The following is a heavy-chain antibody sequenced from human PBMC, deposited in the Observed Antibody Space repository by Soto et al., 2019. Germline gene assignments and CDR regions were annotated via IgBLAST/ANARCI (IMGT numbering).Heavy chain of an antibody. Sequence: EVQLLESGGGLVQPGGSLRLSCAASGFTFANYAMSWVRQAPGKGLEWVSGSSGRGGSTYYADSVRGRFTISRDNSKNTGYLPMTSLGAEDTAVYYCARDSVSWWYWFDPWGQGTLVTVSS. V-gene: IGHV3-23*01. CDR2: SSGRGGST. D-gene: IGHD2-8*02. J-gene: IGHJ5*02. CDR3: ARDSVSWWYWFDP. CDR1: GFTFANYA.